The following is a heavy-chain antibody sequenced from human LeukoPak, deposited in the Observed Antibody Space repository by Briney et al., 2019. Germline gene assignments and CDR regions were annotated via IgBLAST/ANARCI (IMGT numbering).Heavy chain of an antibody. J-gene: IGHJ4*02. D-gene: IGHD6-6*01. CDR3: ARGGAARPDY. CDR1: GFTFSSLG. CDR2: IGSDGDST. Sequence: GGSLRLSCSASGFTFSSLGMHWVRQAPGKGLEHVSTIGSDGDSTYYADSVKDRFTISRDNSKNALYLQMTSLRPEDSAVYYCARGGAARPDYWGQGTLVTVSS. V-gene: IGHV3-64D*06.